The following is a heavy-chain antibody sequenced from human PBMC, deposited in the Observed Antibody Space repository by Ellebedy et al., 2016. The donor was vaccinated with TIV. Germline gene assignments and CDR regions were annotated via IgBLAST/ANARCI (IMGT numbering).Heavy chain of an antibody. V-gene: IGHV4-34*01. Sequence: MPSETLSLTCAAYGGAFSGYSWSWISQPPGKGLEWIGEINHSRIHNYNPSLKSRVTISIDTSKNQFSLKLSSVTAADTAVYYCARWVEVAATYCDYWGQGTLVTVSS. D-gene: IGHD6-19*01. CDR3: ARWVEVAATYCDY. CDR2: INHSRIH. CDR1: GGAFSGYS. J-gene: IGHJ4*02.